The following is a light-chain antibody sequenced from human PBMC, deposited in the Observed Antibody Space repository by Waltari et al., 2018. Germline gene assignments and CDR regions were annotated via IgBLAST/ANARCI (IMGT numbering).Light chain of an antibody. V-gene: IGKV4-1*01. CDR2: WAS. CDR1: ESVLYSSNNKNY. CDR3: QQYYSTIFT. J-gene: IGKJ3*01. Sequence: DIVVTESPSHLAVSRGERGTINCKSSESVLYSSNNKNYLAWYQQKPGQPPKLLIYWASTRESVVPDRFSGSGSWTDFTLTISSLQAEDVAVYYCQQYYSTIFTFGPGTKVDI.